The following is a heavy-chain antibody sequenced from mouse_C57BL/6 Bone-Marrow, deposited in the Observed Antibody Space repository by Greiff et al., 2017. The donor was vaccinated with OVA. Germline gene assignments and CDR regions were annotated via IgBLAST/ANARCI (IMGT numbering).Heavy chain of an antibody. CDR3: ARSHYCGSSYWYFDV. V-gene: IGHV1-59*01. CDR1: GYTFPSYW. CDR2: IDPSASYT. Sequence: QVQLQQPGAELVRPGTSVKLSCTASGYTFPSYWMPWVKQRPGQGLEWIGVIDPSASYTNSNQKFKGKATLTVDTSSRTASMQLSSRTAEDSAVYYCARSHYCGSSYWYFDVWGTGATVTVSS. D-gene: IGHD1-1*01. J-gene: IGHJ1*03.